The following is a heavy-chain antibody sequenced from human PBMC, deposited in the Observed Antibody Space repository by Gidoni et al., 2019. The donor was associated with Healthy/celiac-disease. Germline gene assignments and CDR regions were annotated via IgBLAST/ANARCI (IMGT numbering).Heavy chain of an antibody. CDR3: ARDQSGTDQTSNGIAPQGGDFDY. J-gene: IGHJ4*02. CDR2: ISSSGSTI. D-gene: IGHD6-13*01. Sequence: QVQLVESGGGLVKPGGSLRLSCAASGFTFSEYYMSWIRQAPGKGLEWVSYISSSGSTIYYADSVKGRFTISRDNAKNSLYLQMNSLRAEDTAVYYCARDQSGTDQTSNGIAPQGGDFDYWGQGTLVTVSS. CDR1: GFTFSEYY. V-gene: IGHV3-11*01.